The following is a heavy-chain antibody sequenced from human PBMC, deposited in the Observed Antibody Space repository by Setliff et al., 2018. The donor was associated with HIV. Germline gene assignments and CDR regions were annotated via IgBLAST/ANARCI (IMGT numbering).Heavy chain of an antibody. CDR2: IYTSGST. Sequence: LSLTCTVSGGSIFSGSYYWSWIRQPAGKGLEWIGRIYTSGSTNYNPSLKSRVTISVDTSKNQFSLKLSSVTAADTAVYYCARDFVTGSYFLQWGQGTLVT. CDR1: GGSIFSGSYY. CDR3: ARDFVTGSYFLQ. V-gene: IGHV4-61*02. D-gene: IGHD1-26*01. J-gene: IGHJ1*01.